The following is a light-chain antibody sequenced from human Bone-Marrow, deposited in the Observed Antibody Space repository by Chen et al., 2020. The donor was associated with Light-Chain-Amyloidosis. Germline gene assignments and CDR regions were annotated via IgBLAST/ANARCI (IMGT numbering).Light chain of an antibody. CDR3: QSADSSGTYEVI. V-gene: IGLV3-25*03. CDR1: DLPTKY. Sequence: SYELTKPPSVSVSPGQTARITCSGDDLPTKYAYWYQQKPGQAPVLVIHRDTERPSGISERFSGSSSGTTATLTISGVQAEDEADYNCQSADSSGTYEVIFGGGTKLTVL. CDR2: RDT. J-gene: IGLJ2*01.